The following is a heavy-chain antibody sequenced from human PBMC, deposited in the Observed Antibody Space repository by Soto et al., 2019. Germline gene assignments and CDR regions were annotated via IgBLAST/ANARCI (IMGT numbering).Heavy chain of an antibody. CDR3: ARGPQPTSYYYYGMDV. V-gene: IGHV3-21*01. CDR2: ISSSSGYI. Sequence: GGSLRLSCAASGFTFSSYSMNWVRQAPGKGLEWVSSISSSSGYIYYADSVKGRFTISRDNAKNSLYLQMNSLKAEDTAVYYCARGPQPTSYYYYGMDVWGQGTTVTVSS. J-gene: IGHJ6*02. D-gene: IGHD1-1*01. CDR1: GFTFSSYS.